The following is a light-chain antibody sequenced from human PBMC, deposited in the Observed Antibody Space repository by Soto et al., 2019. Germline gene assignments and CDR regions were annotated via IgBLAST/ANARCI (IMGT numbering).Light chain of an antibody. V-gene: IGKV3D-15*01. CDR1: QSVSSN. J-gene: IGKJ4*01. Sequence: EIVMTQSPATLSVSPGERANLSCRASQSVSSNLAWYQQKPGQAPRLLIYGASTRATGIPARFRGSGAGTEFTLTISSLQSEDFAVYDCQQYNSWPPLTFGGGTKVEIK. CDR3: QQYNSWPPLT. CDR2: GAS.